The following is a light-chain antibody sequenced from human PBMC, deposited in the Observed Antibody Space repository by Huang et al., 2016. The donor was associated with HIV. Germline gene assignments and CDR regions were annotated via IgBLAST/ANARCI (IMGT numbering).Light chain of an antibody. J-gene: IGKJ4*01. CDR3: QQYDNWPPGLT. CDR1: QNVRSN. V-gene: IGKV3D-15*01. Sequence: EIVMTQSPATLSVSPGGGATLSCRASQNVRSNLAWYQQTPGPAPRLLLYDTSPMASGVPARFSGSGSGTEFTLTISGLQSEDFAVYYCQQYDNWPPGLTFGGGTEVEI. CDR2: DTS.